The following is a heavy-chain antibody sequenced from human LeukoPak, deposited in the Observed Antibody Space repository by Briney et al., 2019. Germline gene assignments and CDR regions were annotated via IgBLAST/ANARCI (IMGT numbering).Heavy chain of an antibody. V-gene: IGHV4-59*08. CDR1: GGSVTSYY. CDR2: IYYDGGT. D-gene: IGHD2-15*01. Sequence: SETLSLTCTVSGGSVTSYYWSWIRQPPRKGLEWIGYIYYDGGTNYNPSLKSRITISLDTSKNQFSLRLSSVTAADTAVYYCAGGGDKAKTGYWGLEPRSPPPQ. J-gene: IGHJ4*01. CDR3: AGGGDKAKTGY.